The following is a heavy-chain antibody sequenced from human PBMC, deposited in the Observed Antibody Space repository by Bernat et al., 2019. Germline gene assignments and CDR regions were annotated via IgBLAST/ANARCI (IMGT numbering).Heavy chain of an antibody. D-gene: IGHD4-17*01. CDR1: GFTFSSYA. Sequence: EVQLVESGGGLVQPGGSLRLSCAASGFTFSSYAMSWVRQAPRKGLEWVSAISGSGGSTYYADSVKGRFTISRDNSKNTLYLQMNSLRAEDTAVYYCAKLPTVKMRQKVNWYFDLWGRGTLVTVSS. CDR2: ISGSGGST. CDR3: AKLPTVKMRQKVNWYFDL. J-gene: IGHJ2*01. V-gene: IGHV3-23*04.